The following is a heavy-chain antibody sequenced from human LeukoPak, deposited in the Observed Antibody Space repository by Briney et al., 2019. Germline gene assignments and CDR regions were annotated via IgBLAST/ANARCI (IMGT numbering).Heavy chain of an antibody. Sequence: GGSLRLSCAASGFTFGDYAMSWVRQAPGKGLEWVGFIRSKAYGGTTEYAASVKGRFTISRDDSKSIAYLQMNSLKTEDTAVYYCTREGRGSDAFDYWGQGTLVTVSS. J-gene: IGHJ4*02. CDR2: IRSKAYGGTT. V-gene: IGHV3-49*04. CDR3: TREGRGSDAFDY. D-gene: IGHD3-16*01. CDR1: GFTFGDYA.